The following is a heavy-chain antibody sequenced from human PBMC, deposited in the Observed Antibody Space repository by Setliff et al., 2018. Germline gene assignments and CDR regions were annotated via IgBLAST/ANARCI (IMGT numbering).Heavy chain of an antibody. Sequence: SETLSLTCAVYGGSFSGYYWSWIRQPPGKGLEWIGEINHSGSTNYNPSLKSRVTISVDTSKNQFSLKLSFVTAADTAVYYCARGKNGSRQLVVLGWFDPWGQGTLVT. J-gene: IGHJ5*02. V-gene: IGHV4-34*01. D-gene: IGHD3-22*01. CDR2: INHSGST. CDR1: GGSFSGYY. CDR3: ARGKNGSRQLVVLGWFDP.